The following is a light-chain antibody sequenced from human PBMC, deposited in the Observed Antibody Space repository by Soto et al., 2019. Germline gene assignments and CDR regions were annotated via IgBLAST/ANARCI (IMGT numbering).Light chain of an antibody. Sequence: EIVMTQSPATLSVSPGERATLSYRASQSVSSNLAWYQQKPGQAHRLLIYGASTRATGIPARFSGSGSGTEFTLTISSLQSEEFAVYYCKQYNNWPRTVGKGTKVDIK. CDR1: QSVSSN. CDR3: KQYNNWPRT. V-gene: IGKV3-15*01. J-gene: IGKJ1*01. CDR2: GAS.